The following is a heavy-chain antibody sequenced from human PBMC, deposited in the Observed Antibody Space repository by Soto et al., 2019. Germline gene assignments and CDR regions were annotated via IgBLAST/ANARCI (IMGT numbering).Heavy chain of an antibody. Sequence: QVQLVQSGAEVKKPGSSVKVSCKASGGTFSSYTISWVRQAPGQGLEWMGRIIPILGIANYAQKFQGRVTIAADNPTGTAYMELSSLRAEVTARYYCESAVQLERLACYYFYGWGQGTLVTVSA. D-gene: IGHD1-1*01. CDR3: ESAVQLERLACYYFYG. CDR2: IIPILGIA. J-gene: IGHJ4*02. V-gene: IGHV1-69*02. CDR1: GGTFSSYT.